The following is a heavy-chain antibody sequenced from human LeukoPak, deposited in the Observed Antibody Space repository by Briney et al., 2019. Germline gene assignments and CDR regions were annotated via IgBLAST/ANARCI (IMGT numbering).Heavy chain of an antibody. V-gene: IGHV3-43*02. Sequence: GGSLRLSCAASGFRFDDYPMHWVRQAPGRGLEWVSLMSGDGGGTYYNDSVKGRFATSRENSKNSLFLQMNNLRTEDTALYFCARDRPFTYYDSTGVLDYWGQGTLVTVSS. CDR2: MSGDGGGT. J-gene: IGHJ4*02. CDR3: ARDRPFTYYDSTGVLDY. D-gene: IGHD3-22*01. CDR1: GFRFDDYP.